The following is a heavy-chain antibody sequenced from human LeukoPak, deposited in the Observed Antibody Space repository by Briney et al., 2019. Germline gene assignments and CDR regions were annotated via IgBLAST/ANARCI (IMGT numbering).Heavy chain of an antibody. D-gene: IGHD4-17*01. J-gene: IGHJ4*02. CDR1: GGTFSSYA. CDR2: IIPIFGTA. Sequence: ASVKVSCKAPGGTFSSYAISWVRQAPGQGLEWMGGIIPIFGTANYAQKFQGRVTITTDESTSTAYMELSSLRSEDTAVYYCARAGSSVTTRGPFDYWGQGTLVTVSS. V-gene: IGHV1-69*05. CDR3: ARAGSSVTTRGPFDY.